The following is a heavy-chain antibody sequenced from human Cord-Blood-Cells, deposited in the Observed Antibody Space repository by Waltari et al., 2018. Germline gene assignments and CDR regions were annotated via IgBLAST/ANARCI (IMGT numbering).Heavy chain of an antibody. D-gene: IGHD1-26*01. V-gene: IGHV4-34*01. CDR1: GGCFSGYY. J-gene: IGHJ6*03. CDR2: ITHSGST. CDR3: ARGQTPLVGATHYPGYYYYMDV. Sequence: QVQLQPWRAGLLRPSETLSLTCAADGGCFSGYYWSWIRHPPGKGMEWIGDITHSGSTNYNPSLKSRVTISVDTSNNQFSLKLSSVTAADTAVYYCARGQTPLVGATHYPGYYYYMDVWGKGTTVTVSS.